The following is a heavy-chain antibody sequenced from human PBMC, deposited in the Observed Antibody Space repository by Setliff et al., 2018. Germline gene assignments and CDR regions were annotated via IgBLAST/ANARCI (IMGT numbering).Heavy chain of an antibody. CDR2: IIPIFGTA. D-gene: IGHD6-13*01. CDR3: ATGPVLIEGSSWFILDY. J-gene: IGHJ4*02. V-gene: IGHV1-69*06. CDR1: GGTFSSYA. Sequence: SVKVSCKASGGTFSSYAISWVRQAPGQGLEWMGGIIPIFGTANYAQKFQGRVTMTEDTSTDTAYMELSSLRSEDTAVYYCATGPVLIEGSSWFILDYWGQGTLVTVSS.